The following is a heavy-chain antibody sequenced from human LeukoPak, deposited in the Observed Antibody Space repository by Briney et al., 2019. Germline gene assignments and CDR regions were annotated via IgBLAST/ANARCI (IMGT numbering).Heavy chain of an antibody. CDR2: ISYDGSNK. Sequence: GRSLRLSCAASGFTFSSYAMHWVRQAPGKGLEWVAVISYDGSNKYYADSVKGRFTISRDNSKNTLYLQMNSLRAEDTAVYYCARDWGAAMVSPFDYWGQGTLVTVSS. V-gene: IGHV3-30-3*01. CDR1: GFTFSSYA. J-gene: IGHJ4*02. D-gene: IGHD5-18*01. CDR3: ARDWGAAMVSPFDY.